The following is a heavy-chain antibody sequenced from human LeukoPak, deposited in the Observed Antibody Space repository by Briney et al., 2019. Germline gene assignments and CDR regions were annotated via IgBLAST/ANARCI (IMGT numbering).Heavy chain of an antibody. Sequence: GGSLRLSCASSGFTFSDYYMSWIPQAPGKGLEWLSYICGSSSIIYYAHSVKGRFTISRDNAKNSLFLQLDSLRAEDTAVYYCARDRGFSGYDLSDFWGQGTLVTVSS. V-gene: IGHV3-11*04. J-gene: IGHJ4*02. D-gene: IGHD5-12*01. CDR2: ICGSSSII. CDR1: GFTFSDYY. CDR3: ARDRGFSGYDLSDF.